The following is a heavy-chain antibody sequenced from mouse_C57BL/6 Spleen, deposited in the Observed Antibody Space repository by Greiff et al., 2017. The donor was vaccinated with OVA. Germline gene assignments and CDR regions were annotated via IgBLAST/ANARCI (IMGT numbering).Heavy chain of an antibody. Sequence: QVQLQQSGAELVKPGASVKMSCKASGYTFTTYPIEWMKQNHGKSLEWIGNFHPYNDDTKYNEKFKGKATLTVEKSSSTVYLELSRLTSDDSAVYDCDSGIKVGSYCFDYWGQGTTLTVSS. CDR1: GYTFTTYP. CDR3: DSGIKVGSYCFDY. CDR2: FHPYNDDT. V-gene: IGHV1-47*01. J-gene: IGHJ2*01. D-gene: IGHD1-3*01.